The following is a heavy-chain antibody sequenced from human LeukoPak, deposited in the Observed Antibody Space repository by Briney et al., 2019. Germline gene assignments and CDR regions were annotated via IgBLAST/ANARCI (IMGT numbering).Heavy chain of an antibody. CDR2: INHSGST. CDR1: GGSFSGYY. Sequence: SETLSLTCAVYGGSFSGYYWSWIRQPPGKGLEWIGEINHSGSTNYNPSLKSRVTISVDTSKNQFSLKLSSVTAADTAVYYCARGGYYGSGSYYNDLNWFDPWGQGTLVTVSS. CDR3: ARGGYYGSGSYYNDLNWFDP. V-gene: IGHV4-34*01. J-gene: IGHJ5*02. D-gene: IGHD3-10*01.